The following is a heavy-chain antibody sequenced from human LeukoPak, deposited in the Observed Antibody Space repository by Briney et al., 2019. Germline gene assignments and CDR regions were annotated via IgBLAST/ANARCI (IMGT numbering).Heavy chain of an antibody. Sequence: TGGSLRLSCAASRFTFSRYWMNWVRQAPGKGLEWVASIKQDGSEKYYVDSVKGRFTISRDNAKNSLYLQMNSLRAEDTAIYYCAKGPMGRGFDYWGQGTLVTVSS. CDR1: RFTFSRYW. CDR2: IKQDGSEK. D-gene: IGHD3-10*01. V-gene: IGHV3-7*03. J-gene: IGHJ4*02. CDR3: AKGPMGRGFDY.